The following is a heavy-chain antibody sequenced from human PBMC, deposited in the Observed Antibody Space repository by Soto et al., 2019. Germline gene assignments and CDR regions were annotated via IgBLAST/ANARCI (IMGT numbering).Heavy chain of an antibody. V-gene: IGHV1-69*01. J-gene: IGHJ5*02. D-gene: IGHD2-2*01. CDR1: GGTFSSYA. CDR3: ARAIRHCSSTSCMVYWFDP. Sequence: QVQLVQSGAEVKKPGSSVKVSCKASGGTFSSYAISWVRQAPGQGLEWMGGIIPIFGTANYAQKFQGRVTITAVESTSTAYMELSSLRSEDTAAYYCARAIRHCSSTSCMVYWFDPWGQGTLVTVSS. CDR2: IIPIFGTA.